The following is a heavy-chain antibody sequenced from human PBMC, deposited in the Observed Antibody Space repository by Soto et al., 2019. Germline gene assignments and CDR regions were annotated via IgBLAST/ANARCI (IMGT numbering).Heavy chain of an antibody. V-gene: IGHV3-30*18. D-gene: IGHD4-17*01. CDR1: GFTFSSYG. CDR2: ISYDGSNK. Sequence: GGSLRLSCAASGFTFSSYGMHWVRQAPGKGLEWVAVISYDGSNKYYADSVKGRFTISRDNSKNTLYLQMNSLRAEDTAVYYCAKDPGYGDYRPGYRDYYYYGMDVWGQGTTVTVSS. J-gene: IGHJ6*02. CDR3: AKDPGYGDYRPGYRDYYYYGMDV.